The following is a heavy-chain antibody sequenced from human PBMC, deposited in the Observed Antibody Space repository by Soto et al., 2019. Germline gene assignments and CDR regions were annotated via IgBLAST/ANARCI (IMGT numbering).Heavy chain of an antibody. J-gene: IGHJ4*02. CDR2: IKSKAAGGTT. D-gene: IGHD6-19*01. CDR3: TTDSPVAGGGPL. CDR1: GFTFSEAW. Sequence: GGSLRLSCAASGFTFSEAWMNWVRQAPGKGLEWVGRIKSKAAGGTTGYVAPVKGRFTISRDDSTNTLFLQMNSLKTEDTAVYYCTTDSPVAGGGPLWGQGTLVTVSS. V-gene: IGHV3-15*07.